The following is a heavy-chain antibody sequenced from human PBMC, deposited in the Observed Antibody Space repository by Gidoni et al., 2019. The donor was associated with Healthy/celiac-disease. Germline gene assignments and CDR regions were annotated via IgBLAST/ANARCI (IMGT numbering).Heavy chain of an antibody. CDR2: ISGRGGST. Sequence: EVQLLESGGGLVQPGGSLRLSCAASGFTFRSYAMSWVRQAPGKGLEWVSSISGRGGSTYYADSVKGRFTISRDNSKNTLYLQMNSLRAEDTAVYYCAKVARENYMIVVALYYFDYWGQGTLVTVSS. V-gene: IGHV3-23*01. CDR1: GFTFRSYA. D-gene: IGHD3-22*01. CDR3: AKVARENYMIVVALYYFDY. J-gene: IGHJ4*02.